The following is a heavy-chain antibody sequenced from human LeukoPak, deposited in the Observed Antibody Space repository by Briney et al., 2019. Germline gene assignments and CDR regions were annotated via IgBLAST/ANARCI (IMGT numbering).Heavy chain of an antibody. V-gene: IGHV3-33*08. Sequence: PGRSLRLSCAASGFTFSSYFMHWVRQAPGKGLVWVAVICYDGSSKYYADSVKGRFTISRDNSKNTLYLQMNSLSAEDTPVFYCAMFPRYYHSYGYYVDYWGQGTLVTVSS. CDR1: GFTFSSYF. J-gene: IGHJ4*02. CDR3: AMFPRYYHSYGYYVDY. D-gene: IGHD3-22*01. CDR2: ICYDGSSK.